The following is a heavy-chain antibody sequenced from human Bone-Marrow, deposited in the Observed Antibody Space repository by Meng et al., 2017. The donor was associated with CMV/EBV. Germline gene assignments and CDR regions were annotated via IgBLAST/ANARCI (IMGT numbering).Heavy chain of an antibody. Sequence: GGSLRLSCAASRFTFSNYGMHWVRQAPGKWLEWVAFIRHDGGNKDYADSVKGRFTVSRDNSNNSLYLQMYSLRAEDTAIYYCAKDRSSSWPGGWFDPWGQGTLVTVSS. V-gene: IGHV3-30*02. CDR1: RFTFSNYG. J-gene: IGHJ5*02. D-gene: IGHD6-13*01. CDR3: AKDRSSSWPGGWFDP. CDR2: IRHDGGNK.